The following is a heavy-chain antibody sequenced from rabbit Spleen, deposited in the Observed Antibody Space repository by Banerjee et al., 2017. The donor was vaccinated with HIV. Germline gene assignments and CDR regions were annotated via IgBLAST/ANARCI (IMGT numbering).Heavy chain of an antibody. V-gene: IGHV1S45*01. CDR3: ARDLDGVIGWNFGW. CDR2: IYGGSGGST. Sequence: QEQLVEYGGDLVQPEGSLTLTCTASGFSFSDSYYMCWVRQAPGKGLECIACIYGGSGGSTWYASWAKGRFTISKTSSTTVTLQLTSLTAADTATYFCARDLDGVIGWNFGWWGQGTLVTVS. CDR1: GFSFSDSYY. D-gene: IGHD1-1*01. J-gene: IGHJ4*01.